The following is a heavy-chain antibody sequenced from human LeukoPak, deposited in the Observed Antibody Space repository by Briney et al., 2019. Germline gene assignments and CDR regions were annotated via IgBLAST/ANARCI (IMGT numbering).Heavy chain of an antibody. CDR1: GYTFTGYY. V-gene: IGHV1-2*02. J-gene: IGHJ3*02. CDR2: INPNSGGT. D-gene: IGHD3-10*01. CDR3: ARVGGAYYYGSGSEDAFDI. Sequence: ASVKVSCKASGYTFTGYYTHWVRQAPGQGLEWMGWINPNSGGTNYAQKFQGRVTMTRDTSISTAYMELSRLRSDDTAVYYCARVGGAYYYGSGSEDAFDIWGQGTMVTVSS.